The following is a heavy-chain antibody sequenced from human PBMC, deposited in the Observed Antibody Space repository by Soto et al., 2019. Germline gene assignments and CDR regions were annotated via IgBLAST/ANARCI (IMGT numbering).Heavy chain of an antibody. CDR2: FYDSGST. CDR1: GGSVSSGSFY. V-gene: IGHV4-61*01. J-gene: IGHJ6*02. Sequence: SETLSLTCTVSGGSVSSGSFYWSWIRRPPGKGLEWIGYFYDSGSTNYNPSLRSRVTMSVDTSKNQFSLKLSSVTAADTAVYYCAASAPPATNYYYAMDVWGQGTTVTSP. D-gene: IGHD5-12*01. CDR3: AASAPPATNYYYAMDV.